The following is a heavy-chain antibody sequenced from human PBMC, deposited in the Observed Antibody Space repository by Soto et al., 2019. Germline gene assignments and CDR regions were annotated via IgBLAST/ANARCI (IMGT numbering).Heavy chain of an antibody. J-gene: IGHJ4*02. V-gene: IGHV3-33*07. CDR2: IWYDGSNK. Sequence: GGSLRLSCAASGFTFSSYGMCWVRQAPGKGLEWVAVIWYDGSNKYYADSVKGRFTISRDNSKNTLYPQMNSLRTEDTAVYYCARDAAVYDFWSGYSLYWGQGTLVTVSS. D-gene: IGHD3-3*01. CDR3: ARDAAVYDFWSGYSLY. CDR1: GFTFSSYG.